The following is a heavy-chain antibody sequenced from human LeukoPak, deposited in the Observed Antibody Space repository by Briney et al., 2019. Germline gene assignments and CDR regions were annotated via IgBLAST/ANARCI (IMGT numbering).Heavy chain of an antibody. CDR3: ARELQNDSGSPS. CDR2: INPNSGGT. CDR1: GYTFTGYY. J-gene: IGHJ3*01. D-gene: IGHD1-26*01. Sequence: GASVTVSFKASGYTFTGYYMHWVRQAPGQGLEWMGWINPNSGGTNYAQKFQGRVTMTRDTSISTAYMELSRLRSDDTAVYYCARELQNDSGSPSWGQGTMVTVSS. V-gene: IGHV1-2*02.